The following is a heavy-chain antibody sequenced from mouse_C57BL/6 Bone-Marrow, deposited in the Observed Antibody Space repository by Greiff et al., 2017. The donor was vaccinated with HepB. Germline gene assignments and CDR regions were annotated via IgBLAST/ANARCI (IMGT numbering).Heavy chain of an antibody. CDR2: ISSGGDYI. V-gene: IGHV5-9-1*02. CDR1: GFTFSSYA. Sequence: EVMLVESGEGLVKPGGSLKLSCAASGFTFSSYAMSWVRQTPEKRLEWVAYISSGGDYIYYADTVKGRFTISRDNARNTLYLQMSSLKSEDTAMYYCTRDRRGLTGAYWGQGTLVTVSA. D-gene: IGHD4-1*01. J-gene: IGHJ3*01. CDR3: TRDRRGLTGAY.